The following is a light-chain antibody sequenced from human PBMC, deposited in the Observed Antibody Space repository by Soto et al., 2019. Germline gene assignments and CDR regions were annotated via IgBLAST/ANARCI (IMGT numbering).Light chain of an antibody. CDR3: QQYHSSPLT. Sequence: DIVMTQSPDSLAVSLGERATINCKSSQSVLYSSNNKNFLAWYQQKPGHPPKLLFYWASTRESGVPDRFSGSGSGTDFAVTISSLQAEDMAVYYCQQYHSSPLTFGGGTRVEIK. J-gene: IGKJ4*01. CDR2: WAS. CDR1: QSVLYSSNNKNF. V-gene: IGKV4-1*01.